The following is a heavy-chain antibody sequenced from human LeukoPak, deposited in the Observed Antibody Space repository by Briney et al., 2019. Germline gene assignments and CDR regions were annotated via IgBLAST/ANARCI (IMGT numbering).Heavy chain of an antibody. J-gene: IGHJ4*02. CDR1: GFTFSSYA. D-gene: IGHD3-10*01. CDR2: ISGSGGST. V-gene: IGHV3-23*01. Sequence: GGSLRLSCAASGFTFSSYAMSWVRQAPGKGLEWVSAISGSGGSTYYADSVKGRFTISRDNSKNTLYLQMNSLRAEDTAVYYCARVDGYYGSGSPFDYWGQGTLVTVSS. CDR3: ARVDGYYGSGSPFDY.